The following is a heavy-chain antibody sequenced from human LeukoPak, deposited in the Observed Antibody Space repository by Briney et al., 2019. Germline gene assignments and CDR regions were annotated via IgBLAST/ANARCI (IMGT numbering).Heavy chain of an antibody. CDR1: GFTFSSYT. V-gene: IGHV3-48*02. J-gene: IGHJ4*02. Sequence: RWSLRLSCAASGFTFSSYTMNWVRQATGKGLEWVSSISSTSNTISYADSVEGRLTISRDNAKNSLYLHMNSLRDEDTAVYFCTRSRLVDYWGQGTLVTVSS. CDR2: ISSTSNTI. CDR3: TRSRLVDY.